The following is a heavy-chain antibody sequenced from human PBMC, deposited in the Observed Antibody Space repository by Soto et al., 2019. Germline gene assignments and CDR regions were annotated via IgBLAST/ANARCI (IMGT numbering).Heavy chain of an antibody. CDR3: ARAGGSFAY. D-gene: IGHD3-10*01. J-gene: IGHJ4*02. CDR2: ISYDGSNK. CDR1: GFTFSSYA. Sequence: GGSLRLSSAAAGFTFSSYAIHWVRQAPGKGLEWVAVISYDGSNKYYADSVKGRFTISRDNSKNTLYLQMNSLRAEDTAVYYCARAGGSFAYWGQGTLVTVSS. V-gene: IGHV3-30-3*01.